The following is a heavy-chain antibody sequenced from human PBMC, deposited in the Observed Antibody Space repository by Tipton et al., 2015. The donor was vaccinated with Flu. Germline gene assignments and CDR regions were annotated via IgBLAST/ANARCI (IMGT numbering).Heavy chain of an antibody. D-gene: IGHD5-24*01. CDR3: AKDREDGSHDY. V-gene: IGHV4-61*09. Sequence: LRLSCTVSGGSISRGSYYYNWIRQPAGKGLEWIGNIHRTGTTYYNLSLKSRVTISVDRSKNQFTLTVRSVTAADTAVYYCAKDREDGSHDYWGQGTLVTVSS. CDR1: GGSISRGSYY. CDR2: IHRTGTT. J-gene: IGHJ4*02.